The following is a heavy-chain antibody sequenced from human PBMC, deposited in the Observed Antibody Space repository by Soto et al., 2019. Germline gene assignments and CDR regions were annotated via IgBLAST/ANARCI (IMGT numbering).Heavy chain of an antibody. J-gene: IGHJ4*02. CDR1: GFTFSSSG. V-gene: IGHV3-30*18. CDR2: ISYDGSNK. D-gene: IGHD4-17*01. CDR3: AKDRVAWGDYGVFDY. Sequence: QVQLVESGGGVVQPGRSLRLSCAASGFTFSSSGMHWVRQAPGKGLEWVAVISYDGSNKYYADSVKGRFTISRDNSKNTLYLQMNSLRAEDTAVYYCAKDRVAWGDYGVFDYWGQGTLVTVSS.